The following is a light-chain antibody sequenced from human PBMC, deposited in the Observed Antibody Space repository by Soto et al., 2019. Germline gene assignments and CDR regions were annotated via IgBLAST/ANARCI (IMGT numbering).Light chain of an antibody. CDR2: RAS. Sequence: EIVLTQSPDTLSLSPGERATLSCRPSQSVSSTYLAWYQQKPGQAPRLLTYRASTRVTGIPDRFSGSGSGTDFTLTISRLEPEDFAVYYCQQYESSPLTFGGGTKVEIK. J-gene: IGKJ4*01. V-gene: IGKV3-20*01. CDR3: QQYESSPLT. CDR1: QSVSSTY.